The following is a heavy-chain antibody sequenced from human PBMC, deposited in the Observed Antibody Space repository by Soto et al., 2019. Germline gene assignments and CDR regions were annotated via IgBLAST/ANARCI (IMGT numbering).Heavy chain of an antibody. CDR3: ARDGNYDSSGYYPWYFDH. CDR2: ISSSSSTI. D-gene: IGHD3-22*01. J-gene: IGHJ4*02. V-gene: IGHV3-48*02. CDR1: GFTFSSYS. Sequence: GGSLRLSCAASGFTFSSYSMNWVRQAPGKGLEWVSYISSSSSTIYYADSVKGRFTISRDNAKNSLYLQMNSLRDEDTAVYYCARDGNYDSSGYYPWYFDHWGQGTLVTVSS.